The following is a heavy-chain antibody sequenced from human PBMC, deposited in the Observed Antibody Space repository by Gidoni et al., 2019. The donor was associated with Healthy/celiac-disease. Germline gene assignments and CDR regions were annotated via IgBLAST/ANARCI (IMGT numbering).Heavy chain of an antibody. V-gene: IGHV4-34*01. CDR1: GGSFSGYY. CDR3: AREGYCSGGSCPKWFDP. D-gene: IGHD2-15*01. J-gene: IGHJ5*02. CDR2: IKHSGST. Sequence: QVQLQQWGAGLLKPSETLSLTCAVYGGSFSGYYWSWIRQPPGKGLEWIGEIKHSGSTNYNPSRKSRVTISVDTAKNQFSLKLSSVTAADTAVYYCAREGYCSGGSCPKWFDPWGQGTLVTVSS.